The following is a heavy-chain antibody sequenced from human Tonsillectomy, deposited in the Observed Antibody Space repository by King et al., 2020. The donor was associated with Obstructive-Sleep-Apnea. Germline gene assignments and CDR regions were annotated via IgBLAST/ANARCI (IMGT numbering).Heavy chain of an antibody. D-gene: IGHD6-13*01. CDR1: GFSLTDYA. V-gene: IGHV3-9*01. CDR3: AKDTDGGIAAAGTTFES. J-gene: IGHJ4*02. Sequence: VQLVESGGGLVQPGRSLRLSCVVSGFSLTDYAMHWVRQAPGKGLEWVSAINWNSAYIGYADSVKGRFTISRDNAKNSLYLQMNSLGAEDTAFYYCAKDTDGGIAAAGTTFESWGQGTLVTVSS. CDR2: INWNSAYI.